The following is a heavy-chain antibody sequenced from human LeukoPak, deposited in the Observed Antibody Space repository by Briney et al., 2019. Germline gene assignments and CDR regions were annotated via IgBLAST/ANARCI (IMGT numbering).Heavy chain of an antibody. Sequence: GGSLRLSCAASGFTFSSYWMHWVRQAPGKGLVWVSRINSDGSSTSYADSVKGRFTISRDNAKNSLYLQMNSLRAEDTAVYYCARDYYGSGMLISRFDYWGQGTLVTVSS. V-gene: IGHV3-74*01. CDR1: GFTFSSYW. CDR3: ARDYYGSGMLISRFDY. CDR2: INSDGSST. D-gene: IGHD3-10*01. J-gene: IGHJ4*02.